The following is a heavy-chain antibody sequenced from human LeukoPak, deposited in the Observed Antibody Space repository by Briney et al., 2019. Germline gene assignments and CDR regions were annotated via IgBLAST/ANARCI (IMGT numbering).Heavy chain of an antibody. CDR2: IRSKAKSYAT. Sequence: GXXRLSSAASGFTFSGSAMHWVRRDSGKGGEWGGRIRSKAKSYATTYAASGKGSFTISRDDSKTTAYLQMNSLKTEDTAVYYCTGRIAAAGSWGFDYWGQGPLVTVSS. J-gene: IGHJ4*02. D-gene: IGHD6-13*01. V-gene: IGHV3-73*01. CDR1: GFTFSGSA. CDR3: TGRIAAAGSWGFDY.